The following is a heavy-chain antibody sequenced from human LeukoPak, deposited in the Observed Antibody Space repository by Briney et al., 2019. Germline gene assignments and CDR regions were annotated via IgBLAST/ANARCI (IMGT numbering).Heavy chain of an antibody. Sequence: GGSLRLSCAASGFTFSSYWMSWVRQAPGKGLGWVANIKQDGSEKYYVDSVKSRFTISRDNAKNSLYLQMNSLRAEDTAVYYCAREGSTGTAKTDYYYYGMDVWGQGTTVTVSS. D-gene: IGHD1-1*01. J-gene: IGHJ6*02. CDR1: GFTFSSYW. V-gene: IGHV3-7*01. CDR3: AREGSTGTAKTDYYYYGMDV. CDR2: IKQDGSEK.